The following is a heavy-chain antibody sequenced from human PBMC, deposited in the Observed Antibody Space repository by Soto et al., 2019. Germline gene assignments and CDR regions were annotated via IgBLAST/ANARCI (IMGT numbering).Heavy chain of an antibody. CDR1: GGSISSYY. Sequence: PEETLSLTCTVPGGSISSYYWSWIRQPPGKGLEWIGYIYYSGSTNYNPSLKSRVTISVDTSKNQFSLKLSSVTAADTAVYYCAREVAAGFVDYWGQGTLVTVSS. CDR3: AREVAAGFVDY. V-gene: IGHV4-59*01. CDR2: IYYSGST. D-gene: IGHD6-13*01. J-gene: IGHJ4*02.